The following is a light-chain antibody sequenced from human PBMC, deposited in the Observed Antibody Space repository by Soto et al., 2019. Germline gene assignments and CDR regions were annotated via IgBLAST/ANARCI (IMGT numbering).Light chain of an antibody. CDR3: QQYYTWPRGT. CDR2: GAS. Sequence: EIVMTQSPATLSVSPGERGALSSRASQYIGTNLAWYQHKPGQAPRLLIYGASTRATGIPATFSGSGSGTEFTLTISSLQPADFGVYYCQQYYTWPRGTFGQGTKVDIK. CDR1: QYIGTN. J-gene: IGKJ1*01. V-gene: IGKV3-15*01.